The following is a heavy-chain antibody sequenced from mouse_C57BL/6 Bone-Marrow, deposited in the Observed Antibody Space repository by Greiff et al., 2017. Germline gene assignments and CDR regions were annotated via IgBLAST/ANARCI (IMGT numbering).Heavy chain of an antibody. D-gene: IGHD1-1*01. Sequence: VQLQQSGAELVRPGASVKLSCTASGFNIKDDYMHWVKQRPEQGLEWIGWIDPENGDTEYASKFQGKATITADTFSNTAYLQLSSLTSEDTAVYYCTTFPLITTVVATDYFDYWGQGTTLTVSS. V-gene: IGHV14-4*01. CDR1: GFNIKDDY. CDR2: IDPENGDT. J-gene: IGHJ2*01. CDR3: TTFPLITTVVATDYFDY.